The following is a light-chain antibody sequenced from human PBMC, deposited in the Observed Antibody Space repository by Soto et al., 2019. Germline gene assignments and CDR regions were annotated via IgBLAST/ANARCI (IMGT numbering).Light chain of an antibody. J-gene: IGKJ1*01. CDR2: GAS. V-gene: IGKV3-20*01. Sequence: ESVAKQYPCTLCGCTGERATLSCRASQTVRNNYLAWYQQKPGLAPRLLISGASNRAAGIPDRFSGSGSGTDFTLTISILVPDDFAVYYSQQYHSSRRTFGEGTKV. CDR3: QQYHSSRRT. CDR1: QTVRNNY.